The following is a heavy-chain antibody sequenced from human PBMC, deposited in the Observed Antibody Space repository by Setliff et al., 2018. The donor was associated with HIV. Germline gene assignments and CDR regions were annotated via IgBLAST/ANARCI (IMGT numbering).Heavy chain of an antibody. CDR3: AREGGYCSGGNCYSHYLDY. D-gene: IGHD2-15*01. V-gene: IGHV3-53*01. CDR1: GFTVNSNH. J-gene: IGHJ4*02. Sequence: GGSLRLSCVTSGFTVNSNHITWVRQAPGKRLEWVSVIYSGGSTYYADSVKGRFTISRDNSKNTLYLQMNSLRAEDTALYYCAREGGYCSGGNCYSHYLDYWGQGTLVTVSS. CDR2: IYSGGST.